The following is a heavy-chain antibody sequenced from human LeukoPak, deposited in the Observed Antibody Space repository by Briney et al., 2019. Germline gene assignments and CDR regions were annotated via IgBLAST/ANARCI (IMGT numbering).Heavy chain of an antibody. Sequence: GGSLRLSCAASGFTFSRYWMSWVRQAPGKGLEWVANIKQDGSEKYYVDSVKDRFTISRDNAKNSLYLQMNNLRAEDTAVYYCARDRENNNFWSGYSGCGQGTLVTVSS. CDR3: ARDRENNNFWSGYSG. V-gene: IGHV3-7*01. D-gene: IGHD3-3*01. CDR1: GFTFSRYW. CDR2: IKQDGSEK. J-gene: IGHJ4*02.